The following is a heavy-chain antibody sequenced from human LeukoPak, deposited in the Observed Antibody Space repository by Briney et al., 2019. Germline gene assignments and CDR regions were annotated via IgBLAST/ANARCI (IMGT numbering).Heavy chain of an antibody. J-gene: IGHJ4*02. CDR2: INPGGSST. CDR1: GYTFTNYY. D-gene: IGHD2-21*02. V-gene: IGHV1-46*01. Sequence: ASVKVSCKASGYTFTNYYIHWVRQAPGQGLEWMGIINPGGSSTSYAQKFQGRVTLTRDKSTSTVYMELSSLTSDDTAVYYCARTYCAEDCSIRYFDYWGQGTLVTVSS. CDR3: ARTYCAEDCSIRYFDY.